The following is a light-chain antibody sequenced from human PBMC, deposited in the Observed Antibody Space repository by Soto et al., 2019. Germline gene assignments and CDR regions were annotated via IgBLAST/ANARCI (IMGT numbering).Light chain of an antibody. CDR3: QQYVKSPYT. CDR2: AAS. Sequence: EIVLTQSPGTLSLSPGERATLSCRASQSISSTYLAWYQQKPGQAPRLLIFAASSRATGIPDRFGGSGSGTDFTLTISRLEPEDFALSYCQQYVKSPYTCGPGTKVEIK. J-gene: IGKJ3*01. CDR1: QSISSTY. V-gene: IGKV3-20*01.